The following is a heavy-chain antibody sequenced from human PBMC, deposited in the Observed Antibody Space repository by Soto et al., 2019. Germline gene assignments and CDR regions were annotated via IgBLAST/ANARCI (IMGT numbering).Heavy chain of an antibody. CDR3: AEGVAGTGFNY. D-gene: IGHD6-19*01. J-gene: IGHJ4*02. V-gene: IGHV6-1*01. Sequence: SQTLSPTCSVSGDRVSSNSAAWNWIRQSQSKGLEWLGRTYYRSKWYYDYALSVKGRITINPDTSKNQFSLQLNSVTPEDTAVYYCAEGVAGTGFNYWDQGNLVTVS. CDR1: GDRVSSNSAA. CDR2: TYYRSKWYY.